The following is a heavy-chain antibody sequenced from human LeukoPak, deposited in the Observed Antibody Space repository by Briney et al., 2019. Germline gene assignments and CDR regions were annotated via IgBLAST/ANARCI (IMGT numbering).Heavy chain of an antibody. Sequence: SETLSLTCTVSGGSISGYYWTWIRQPPGKGLEWIGSIYYSGSTYYNPSLKSRVTISVDTSKNQFSLKLSSVTAADTAVYYCARLSWGPYYFDYWGQGTLVTVSS. CDR1: GGSISGYY. CDR2: IYYSGST. CDR3: ARLSWGPYYFDY. J-gene: IGHJ4*02. D-gene: IGHD2/OR15-2a*01. V-gene: IGHV4-59*05.